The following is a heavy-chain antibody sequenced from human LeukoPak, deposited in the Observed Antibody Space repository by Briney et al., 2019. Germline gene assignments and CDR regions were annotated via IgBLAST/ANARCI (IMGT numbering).Heavy chain of an antibody. J-gene: IGHJ4*02. CDR3: AYCSGGTCYYFDY. Sequence: GGSLRLSCAASGFTFSSYEMNWVRQAPGKGLEWVSYISSTGGTIYYADSVKGRFTISRDNAKNSLYLQMNSLRAEDTAVYYCAYCSGGTCYYFDYWGQGTLV. CDR2: ISSTGGTI. D-gene: IGHD2-15*01. V-gene: IGHV3-48*03. CDR1: GFTFSSYE.